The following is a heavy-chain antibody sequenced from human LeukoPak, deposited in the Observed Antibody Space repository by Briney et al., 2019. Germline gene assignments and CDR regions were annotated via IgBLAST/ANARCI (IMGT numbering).Heavy chain of an antibody. J-gene: IGHJ4*02. CDR1: GGSISSYY. CDR2: IHASGST. CDR3: ARDDGYDSRFDY. Sequence: SETLSLTCTVSGGSISSYYWSWIRQPAGKGLEWIGRIHASGSTVYNPSLMSRVTMSVDTSKSQFSLKPTSVTAADTAVYYCARDDGYDSRFDYWGQGTLLTVSS. D-gene: IGHD5-12*01. V-gene: IGHV4-4*07.